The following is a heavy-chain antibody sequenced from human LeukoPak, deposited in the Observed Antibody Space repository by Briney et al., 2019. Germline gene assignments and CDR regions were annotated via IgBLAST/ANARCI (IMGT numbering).Heavy chain of an antibody. D-gene: IGHD6-19*01. Sequence: ASVKVSCKASGYTFISYGISWVRQAPGQGPEWMGWISANNGKTNYAQKFQGRVTMTTDTSTSTAYMELRSLRSDDTAVYYCARRGTVWYSCVDYWGQGTLVTVSS. J-gene: IGHJ4*02. CDR2: ISANNGKT. V-gene: IGHV1-18*01. CDR1: GYTFISYG. CDR3: ARRGTVWYSCVDY.